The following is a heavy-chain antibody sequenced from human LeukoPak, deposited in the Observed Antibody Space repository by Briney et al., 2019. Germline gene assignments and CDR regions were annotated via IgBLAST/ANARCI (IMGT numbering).Heavy chain of an antibody. Sequence: PGGSLRLSCAASGFTFSSYGMHWVRQAPGKGLEWVAVISYDGSNKYYADSVKGRFTISRDNSKNTLYVQMNSLRAEDTAVYYCAKEATLDYWGQGTLVTVSS. CDR2: ISYDGSNK. V-gene: IGHV3-30*18. CDR3: AKEATLDY. CDR1: GFTFSSYG. J-gene: IGHJ4*02. D-gene: IGHD1-26*01.